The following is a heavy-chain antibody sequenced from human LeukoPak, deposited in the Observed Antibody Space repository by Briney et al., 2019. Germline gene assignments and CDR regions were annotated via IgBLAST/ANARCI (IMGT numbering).Heavy chain of an antibody. V-gene: IGHV1-2*02. Sequence: ASVKVSCKASGYAFSNYYMHWVRQAPGQGLEWMGWINPNSGDTNYAQKFQGRVTMTRDTSISTAYMELTSLRSDDTADDTAVYYCATYEILTGALDYWGQGTLVTVSS. J-gene: IGHJ4*02. CDR1: GYAFSNYY. CDR2: INPNSGDT. D-gene: IGHD3-9*01. CDR3: VYYCATYEILTGALDY.